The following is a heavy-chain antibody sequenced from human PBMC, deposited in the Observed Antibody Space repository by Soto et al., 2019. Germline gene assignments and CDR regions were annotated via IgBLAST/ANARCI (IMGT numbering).Heavy chain of an antibody. CDR1: GFTFSSYA. Sequence: GSLRLSCAASGFTFSSYAMHWVRQAPGKGLEWVAVISYDGSNKYYADSVKGRFTISRDNSKNTLYLQMNSLRAEDTAVYYCARDGVRFLDFGYSNYYGMDVWGQGTTVTVSS. J-gene: IGHJ6*02. CDR3: ARDGVRFLDFGYSNYYGMDV. V-gene: IGHV3-30-3*01. CDR2: ISYDGSNK. D-gene: IGHD3-3*01.